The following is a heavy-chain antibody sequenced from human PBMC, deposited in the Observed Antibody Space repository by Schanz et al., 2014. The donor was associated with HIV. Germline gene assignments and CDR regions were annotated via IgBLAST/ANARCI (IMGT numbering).Heavy chain of an antibody. V-gene: IGHV1-2*02. CDR1: GGIFSYHA. CDR3: AREKTTLNWFDP. CDR2: INPNSGGT. D-gene: IGHD4-4*01. Sequence: QVQLVQSGAEVKKPGSSVKVSCKASGGIFSYHAINWVRQAPGQGLEWMGWINPNSGGTNYAQKFQGRVTMTRDTSISTAYMELSRLRSDDTAVYYCAREKTTLNWFDPWGQGTLVTVSS. J-gene: IGHJ5*02.